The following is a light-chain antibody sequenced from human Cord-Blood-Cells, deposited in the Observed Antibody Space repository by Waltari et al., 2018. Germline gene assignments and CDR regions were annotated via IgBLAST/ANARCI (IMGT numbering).Light chain of an antibody. Sequence: SYVLTQPPSVSVAPGKTARITCGGNNIGRKSVHWYQQKPGQAPGLVNYYGSDRPSGIPGRFSGSNSGNTATLTISRVEAGDEADYYCQVWDSSSDHRVFGGGTKLTVL. V-gene: IGLV3-21*04. CDR3: QVWDSSSDHRV. CDR1: NIGRKS. CDR2: YGS. J-gene: IGLJ3*02.